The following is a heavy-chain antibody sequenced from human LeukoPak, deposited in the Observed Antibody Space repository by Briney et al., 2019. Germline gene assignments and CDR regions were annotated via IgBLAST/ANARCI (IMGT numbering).Heavy chain of an antibody. CDR1: GGNFSSDA. V-gene: IGHV1-69*05. CDR2: IIPIFGTA. CDR3: ARVATYDSSGYAGANWFDP. J-gene: IGHJ5*02. Sequence: SVKVSCKASGGNFSSDAISWVRQAPGQGLEWMGGIIPIFGTANYAQKFQGRVTITTDESTSTAYMELSSLRSEDTAVYYCARVATYDSSGYAGANWFDPWGQGTLVTVSS. D-gene: IGHD3-22*01.